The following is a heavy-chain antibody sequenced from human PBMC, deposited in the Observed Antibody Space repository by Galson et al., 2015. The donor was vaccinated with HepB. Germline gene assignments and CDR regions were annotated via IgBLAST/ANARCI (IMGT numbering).Heavy chain of an antibody. D-gene: IGHD2-8*01. J-gene: IGHJ4*02. CDR1: GGSVSSGRYY. CDR3: ARNGVCTLDY. Sequence: SETLSLTCTVSGGSVSSGRYYWSWVRQPPGQRPEWIGYVYDDGSTKMNPSLESRATISVDTSKNQFSLRLNSVTAADTAVYYCARNGVCTLDYWGQGTLVTASS. V-gene: IGHV4-61*01. CDR2: VYDDGST.